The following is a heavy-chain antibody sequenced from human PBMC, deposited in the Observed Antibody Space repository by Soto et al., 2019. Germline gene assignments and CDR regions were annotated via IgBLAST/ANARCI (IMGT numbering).Heavy chain of an antibody. CDR1: GFTVSSNF. CDR3: ARAPYSSSPLDP. J-gene: IGHJ5*02. Sequence: EVQLVESGGGLIQSGGSLRLSCAASGFTVSSNFMNWVRQAPGKGLEWVSVLYSGGNTYYADSVQGRFTISRDNSKNTLYLQMNSLRVEDTAVYYCARAPYSSSPLDPWGQGTLVTVSS. CDR2: LYSGGNT. V-gene: IGHV3-53*01. D-gene: IGHD6-6*01.